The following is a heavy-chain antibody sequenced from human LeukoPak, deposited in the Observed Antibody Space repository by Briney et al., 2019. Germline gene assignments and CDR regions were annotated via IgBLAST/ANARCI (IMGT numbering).Heavy chain of an antibody. V-gene: IGHV4-4*08. D-gene: IGHD2-15*01. J-gene: IGHJ4*02. Sequence: SETLSLTCTVSGGSISGYYWSWIRQPPGKGLEWIGYIHNSGSTNCNPSLKSRVTISIGTSKNQFALKLTSVTAADTAVYYCTGVTPGGLCDYWGQGAQVTVSS. CDR3: TGVTPGGLCDY. CDR2: IHNSGST. CDR1: GGSISGYY.